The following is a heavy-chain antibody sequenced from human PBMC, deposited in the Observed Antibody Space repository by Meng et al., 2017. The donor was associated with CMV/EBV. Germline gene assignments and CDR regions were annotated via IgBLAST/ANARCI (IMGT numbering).Heavy chain of an antibody. CDR1: GYTSTSYG. V-gene: IGHV1-18*01. Sequence: AAVKVFCKASGYTSTSYGISWVRQAPGQGLEWMGWISAYNGNTNYAQKLQGRVTMTTDTSTSTAYMELRSLRSDDTAVYYCARVKYYYDSSDQNHNWFDPWGQGTLVTVSS. J-gene: IGHJ5*02. CDR3: ARVKYYYDSSDQNHNWFDP. CDR2: ISAYNGNT. D-gene: IGHD3-22*01.